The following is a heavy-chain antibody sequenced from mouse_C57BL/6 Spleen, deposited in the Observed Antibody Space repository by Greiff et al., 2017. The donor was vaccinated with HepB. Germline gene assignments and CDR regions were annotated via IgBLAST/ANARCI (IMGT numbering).Heavy chain of an antibody. Sequence: VKLMESGAELVKPGASVKISCKASGYAFSSYWMNWVKQRPGKGLEWIGQIYPGDGDTNYNGKFKGKATLTADKSSSTAYMQLSSLTSEDSAVYFCASGLGQDFDYWCQGTTLTVSS. CDR3: ASGLGQDFDY. CDR1: GYAFSSYW. D-gene: IGHD3-3*01. V-gene: IGHV1-80*01. CDR2: IYPGDGDT. J-gene: IGHJ2*01.